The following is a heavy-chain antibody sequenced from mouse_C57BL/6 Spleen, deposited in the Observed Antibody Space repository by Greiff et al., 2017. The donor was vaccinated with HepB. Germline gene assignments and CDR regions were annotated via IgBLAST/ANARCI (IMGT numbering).Heavy chain of an antibody. Sequence: EVQLQQSGPELVKPGASVKISCKASGYTFTDYYMNWVKQSHGKSLEWIGDINPNNGGTSYNQKFKGKATLTVDKSSSTAYMELRSLTSEDSAVYYCARPYGSSYDWGQGTTLTVSS. V-gene: IGHV1-26*01. D-gene: IGHD1-1*01. CDR1: GYTFTDYY. CDR3: ARPYGSSYD. J-gene: IGHJ2*01. CDR2: INPNNGGT.